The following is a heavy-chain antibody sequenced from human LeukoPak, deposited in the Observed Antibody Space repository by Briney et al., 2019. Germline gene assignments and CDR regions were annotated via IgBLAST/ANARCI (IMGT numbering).Heavy chain of an antibody. J-gene: IGHJ3*02. CDR2: ISYDGSNK. CDR1: GFTFSSYA. D-gene: IGHD6-6*01. CDR3: AKDMASIAARPDDAFDI. V-gene: IGHV3-30-3*01. Sequence: PGRSLRLSCAASGFTFSSYAMHWVRQAPGKGLEWVAVISYDGSNKYYADSVKGRFTISRDNSKNTLYLQMNSLRAEDTAVYYCAKDMASIAARPDDAFDIWGQGTMVTVSS.